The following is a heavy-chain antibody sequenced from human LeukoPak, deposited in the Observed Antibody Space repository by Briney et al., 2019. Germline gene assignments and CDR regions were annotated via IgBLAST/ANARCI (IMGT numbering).Heavy chain of an antibody. CDR2: INSDGNSA. CDR3: VRRSTFYSGSGSYPHFDS. D-gene: IGHD3-10*01. V-gene: IGHV3-74*01. Sequence: PGGSLRLSCAASGFTLSGYWMHWIRQVPGKGLVWVSDINSDGNSANYGNSVKGRFTISRDSAKNKVYLQMNNLRAEDTAVYYCVRRSTFYSGSGSYPHFDSWGRGTLVTVSS. CDR1: GFTLSGYW. J-gene: IGHJ4*02.